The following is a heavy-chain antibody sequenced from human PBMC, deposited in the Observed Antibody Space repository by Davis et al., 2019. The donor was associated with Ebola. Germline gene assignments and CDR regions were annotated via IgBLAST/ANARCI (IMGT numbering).Heavy chain of an antibody. CDR2: INPSGGST. CDR1: GGTFSSYA. CDR3: ARVMKPAYYDFWSGPSDWAYYYYYMDV. V-gene: IGHV1-46*01. D-gene: IGHD3-3*01. Sequence: ASVKVSCKASGGTFSSYAISWVRQAPGQGLEWMGIINPSGGSTSYAQKFQGRVTMTRDTSTSTVYMELSSLRSEDTAVYYCARVMKPAYYDFWSGPSDWAYYYYYMDVWGKGTTVTVSS. J-gene: IGHJ6*03.